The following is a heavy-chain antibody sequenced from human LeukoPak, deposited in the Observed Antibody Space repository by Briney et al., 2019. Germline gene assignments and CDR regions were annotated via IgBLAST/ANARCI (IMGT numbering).Heavy chain of an antibody. J-gene: IGHJ5*02. D-gene: IGHD3-10*01. CDR3: ARDLGMVRGVGNWFDP. V-gene: IGHV4-59*01. CDR1: GGSISSYY. CDR2: IYYSGTT. Sequence: SETLSLTCTVSGGSISSYYWSWIRQPPGKGLEWIGYIYYSGTTNYNPSLKSRVTISVDTSKSQFSLKLSSVTAADTAVYYCARDLGMVRGVGNWFDPWGQGTLVTVSS.